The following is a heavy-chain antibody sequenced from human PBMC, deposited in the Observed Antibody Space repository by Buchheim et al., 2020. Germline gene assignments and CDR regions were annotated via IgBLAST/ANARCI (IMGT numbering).Heavy chain of an antibody. J-gene: IGHJ2*01. CDR2: IYYSGTT. CDR3: ARITLRDAYWYFDL. Sequence: QLQLQESGPGLVKPSETLSLTCTVSGGSISSSTYYWGWIRQPPGKGLEWIGSIYYSGTTYYNPSLKSRVTISVDTSKNQFSLKLSSVTAADTAVYYCARITLRDAYWYFDLWGRGTL. D-gene: IGHD5-24*01. V-gene: IGHV4-39*01. CDR1: GGSISSSTYY.